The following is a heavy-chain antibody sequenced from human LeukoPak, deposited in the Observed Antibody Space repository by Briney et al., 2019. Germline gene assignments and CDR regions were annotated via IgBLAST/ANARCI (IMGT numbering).Heavy chain of an antibody. Sequence: GASVKVSCKASGYTFTGYYMHWVRQAPGQGLAWMGWINPDSGGTNYAQKFQGRVTMTRDTSISTAYMELSRLRSDDTAVYYCARSLYSGYDLGYWGQGTLVTVSS. D-gene: IGHD5-12*01. CDR1: GYTFTGYY. V-gene: IGHV1-2*02. J-gene: IGHJ4*02. CDR3: ARSLYSGYDLGY. CDR2: INPDSGGT.